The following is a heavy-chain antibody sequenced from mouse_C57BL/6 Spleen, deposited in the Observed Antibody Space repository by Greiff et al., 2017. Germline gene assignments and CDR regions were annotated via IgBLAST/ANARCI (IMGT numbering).Heavy chain of an antibody. CDR3: ARIYYGYAMDY. J-gene: IGHJ4*01. V-gene: IGHV8-12*01. CDR1: GFSLSTSGMG. Sequence: QVTLKVCGPGILQSSQTLSLTCSFSGFSLSTSGMGVSWIRQPSGKGLEWLAHIYWDDDKRYNPSLKSRLTISKDTSRNQVFLKITSVDTADTATYYCARIYYGYAMDYWGQGTSVTVSS. CDR2: IYWDDDK. D-gene: IGHD1-1*01.